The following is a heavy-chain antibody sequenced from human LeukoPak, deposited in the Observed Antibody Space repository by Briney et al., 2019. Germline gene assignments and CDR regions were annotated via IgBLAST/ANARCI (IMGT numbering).Heavy chain of an antibody. CDR2: IHPDGNEK. D-gene: IGHD2-21*02. J-gene: IGHJ4*02. V-gene: IGHV3-7*04. Sequence: GGSLRLSCTVSGFTFSTYWMGWVRQAPGKGLEWVANIHPDGNEKYHVDSVKGRFTISRDNAKNSLYLQMNSLRVEDTAVYYCARGDDFSGDYWGQGTLVTVSS. CDR1: GFTFSTYW. CDR3: ARGDDFSGDY.